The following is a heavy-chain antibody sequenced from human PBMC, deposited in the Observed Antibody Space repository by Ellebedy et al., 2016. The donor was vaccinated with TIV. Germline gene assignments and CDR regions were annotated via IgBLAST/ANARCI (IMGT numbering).Heavy chain of an antibody. D-gene: IGHD5-18*01. CDR3: ATKPRGYSYGPVDY. CDR2: ISYDGSNK. V-gene: IGHV3-30-3*01. Sequence: GGSLRLSCVASGFTFSSYAMHWVRQAPGKGLEWVAVISYDGSNKYYAASVKGRFTISRDNSKNTLYLQMNSLRAEDTAVYYCATKPRGYSYGPVDYWGQGTLVTVSS. CDR1: GFTFSSYA. J-gene: IGHJ4*02.